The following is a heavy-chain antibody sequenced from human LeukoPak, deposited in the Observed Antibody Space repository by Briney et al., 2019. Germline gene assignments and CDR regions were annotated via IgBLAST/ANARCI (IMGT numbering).Heavy chain of an antibody. V-gene: IGHV3-48*01. D-gene: IGHD3-10*01. CDR1: GFTFSSYS. CDR2: ISGTSSTI. J-gene: IGHJ6*02. CDR3: TRDRQGPKLYEMHV. Sequence: GGSLRLSCIASGFTFSSYSMNWVRQTPGKGLEWISYISGTSSTIYYAESVKGRFTISRDNAKNSLYLQMNSLRAEDTAVYSCTRDRQGPKLYEMHVWGQGTTVTVSS.